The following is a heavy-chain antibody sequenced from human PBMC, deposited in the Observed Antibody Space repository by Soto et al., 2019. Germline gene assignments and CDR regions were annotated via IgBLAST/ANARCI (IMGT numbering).Heavy chain of an antibody. Sequence: QVQLVQSGAEVRKPGSSVKVSCKASGGTFSSDAVSWARQAPGQGREWMGGLIPILGTTHYAQKFQGRVKITADESTNTAYMELSSLRSDDTAVYYCARASGYVSGWYHDYWGQGTRVTVSS. CDR3: ARASGYVSGWYHDY. D-gene: IGHD6-19*01. CDR2: LIPILGTT. V-gene: IGHV1-69*01. J-gene: IGHJ4*02. CDR1: GGTFSSDA.